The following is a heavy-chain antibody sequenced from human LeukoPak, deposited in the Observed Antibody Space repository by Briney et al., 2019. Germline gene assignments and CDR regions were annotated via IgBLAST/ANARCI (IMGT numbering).Heavy chain of an antibody. V-gene: IGHV4-59*12. CDR2: MSYSGTT. CDR1: GGSISSYY. CDR3: ARFYGDYGGNYFDY. D-gene: IGHD4-17*01. Sequence: KTSETLSLTCTVSGGSISSYYWNWIRQPPGKGLEWIGYMSYSGTTNYNPSLKSRVTISIDTSKSQFSLKLNSVTAADTAVYYCARFYGDYGGNYFDYWGQGTLVTVSS. J-gene: IGHJ4*02.